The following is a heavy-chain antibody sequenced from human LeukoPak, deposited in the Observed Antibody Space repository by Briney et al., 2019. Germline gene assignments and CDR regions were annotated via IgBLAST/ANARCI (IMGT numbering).Heavy chain of an antibody. CDR2: ISGSGGGT. D-gene: IGHD1-26*01. V-gene: IGHV3-23*01. Sequence: GGSLRLSCAASGFTFSSIAMSWVRQAPDKGLEWVSTISGSGGGTYYADSVKGRFTISRDDSENTLYLQMNSLRADDTAVYYCAKDLGRYRNNFFDYWGQGNLVTVSS. CDR1: GFTFSSIA. CDR3: AKDLGRYRNNFFDY. J-gene: IGHJ4*02.